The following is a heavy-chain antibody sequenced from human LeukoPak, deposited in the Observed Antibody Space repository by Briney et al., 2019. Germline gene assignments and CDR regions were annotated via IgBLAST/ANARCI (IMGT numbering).Heavy chain of an antibody. CDR2: IRYDGSNK. CDR1: GFNFSSYG. V-gene: IGHV3-30*02. CDR3: AKDRNDEFDY. D-gene: IGHD1-14*01. J-gene: IGHJ4*02. Sequence: PGGSLRLYCAASGFNFSSYGMHWVRQAPGKGLEWVAFIRYDGSNKYYADSVKGRFTISRDNSKNTLYLQMNSLRAEDTAVYYCAKDRNDEFDYWGQGTLVTVSS.